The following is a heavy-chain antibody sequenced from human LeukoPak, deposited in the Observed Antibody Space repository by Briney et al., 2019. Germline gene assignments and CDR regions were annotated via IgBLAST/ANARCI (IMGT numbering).Heavy chain of an antibody. V-gene: IGHV3-7*01. D-gene: IGHD3-9*01. J-gene: IGHJ1*01. Sequence: GGSLRLSCVASGFTFSRDWMSWVRQAPGKGLEWVANIKEDGSAQYYADSVKGRFTISRDNTRNSLYLQMNSLTAEDTAMYYCAKDGDGYHNWGQGALVTVSS. CDR2: IKEDGSAQ. CDR1: GFTFSRDW. CDR3: AKDGDGYHN.